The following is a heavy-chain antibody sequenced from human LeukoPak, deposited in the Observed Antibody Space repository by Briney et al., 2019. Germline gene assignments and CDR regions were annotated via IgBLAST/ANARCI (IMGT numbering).Heavy chain of an antibody. CDR2: IYYSGST. J-gene: IGHJ5*02. V-gene: IGHV4-59*01. Sequence: SETLSLTCTVSGGSISSYYWSWIRQPPGKGLEWIGYIYYSGSTNYNPSLRSRVTISVDTSKNQFSLKLSSVTPADTAVYYCATKGRSIAAAGTGYNWFDPWSQGTLVTVSS. CDR1: GGSISSYY. D-gene: IGHD6-13*01. CDR3: ATKGRSIAAAGTGYNWFDP.